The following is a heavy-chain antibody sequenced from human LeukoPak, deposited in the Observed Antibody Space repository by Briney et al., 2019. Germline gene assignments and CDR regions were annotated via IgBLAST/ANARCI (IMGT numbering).Heavy chain of an antibody. CDR2: ISGSGGYT. V-gene: IGHV3-23*01. CDR1: GYSFSTYA. Sequence: PGGSLRLSCAASGYSFSTYAMSWVRQAPGKGLEWVSAISGSGGYTYHADSVKGRFTTSRDNSKNTLYLQMNSLRAEDTAVYYCAKDSYYYDSSGFDYFDYWGQGTLVTVSS. D-gene: IGHD3-22*01. J-gene: IGHJ4*02. CDR3: AKDSYYYDSSGFDYFDY.